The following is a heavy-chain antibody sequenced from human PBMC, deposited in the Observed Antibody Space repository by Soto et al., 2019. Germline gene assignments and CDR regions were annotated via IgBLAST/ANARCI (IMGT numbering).Heavy chain of an antibody. CDR1: GFTFSSYS. J-gene: IGHJ4*02. CDR2: ISSSSSYI. D-gene: IGHD3-22*01. Sequence: GGSLRLSCAASGFTFSSYSMNWVRQAPGKGLEWVSSISSSSSYIYYADSVKGRFTISRDNAKNTLYLQMNSLRAEDTAVYYCAKSADYDSSGYLDYWGQGTLVTVSS. V-gene: IGHV3-21*04. CDR3: AKSADYDSSGYLDY.